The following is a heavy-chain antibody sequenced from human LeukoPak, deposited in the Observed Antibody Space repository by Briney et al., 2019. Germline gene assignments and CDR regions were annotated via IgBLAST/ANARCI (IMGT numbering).Heavy chain of an antibody. V-gene: IGHV4-59*08. D-gene: IGHD1-26*01. Sequence: SETLSLTCTVSGGSISSYFWSWIRQLPGKGLEWIAYYNYRQSNNYNPSLKSRVTISVDMAKNQFSLMLTSVSSTDTAVYYCARHRRWEQLHAFDIWGQGTMVTVSS. CDR2: YNYRQSN. CDR3: ARHRRWEQLHAFDI. J-gene: IGHJ3*02. CDR1: GGSISSYF.